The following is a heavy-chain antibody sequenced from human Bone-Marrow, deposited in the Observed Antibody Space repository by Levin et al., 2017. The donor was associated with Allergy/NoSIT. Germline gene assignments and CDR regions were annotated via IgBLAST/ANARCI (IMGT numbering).Heavy chain of an antibody. J-gene: IGHJ4*02. Sequence: ETLSLTCAASGFTFTTFGINWVRQAPGKGLEWISYISEGGGSTIYYADSVKGRFTVSRDNAKNSLSLQMSSLRAEDTAVYYCARDRTRTYVDYWGEGTLVTVSS. D-gene: IGHD1-14*01. V-gene: IGHV3-48*04. CDR3: ARDRTRTYVDY. CDR1: GFTFTTFG. CDR2: ISEGGGSTI.